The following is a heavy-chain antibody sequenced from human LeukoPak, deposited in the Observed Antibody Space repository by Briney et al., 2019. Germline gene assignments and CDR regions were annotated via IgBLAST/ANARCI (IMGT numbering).Heavy chain of an antibody. Sequence: ASVTVSCKASGYTFTSYDINWVRQAPGQGVEWMGWMNPNSGNTGYAQKFQGRVTMTRNTSIGTAYMELSSLRSEDTAVYYCARALRSIQPSNYYYHMDVWGKGTTATVSS. D-gene: IGHD2-2*01. CDR3: ARALRSIQPSNYYYHMDV. CDR2: MNPNSGNT. J-gene: IGHJ6*03. V-gene: IGHV1-8*01. CDR1: GYTFTSYD.